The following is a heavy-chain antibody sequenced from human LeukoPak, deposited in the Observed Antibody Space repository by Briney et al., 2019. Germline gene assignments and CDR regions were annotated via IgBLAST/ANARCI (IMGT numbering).Heavy chain of an antibody. CDR1: GFTFSSYG. J-gene: IGHJ3*02. V-gene: IGHV3-30*02. Sequence: GGSLRLSCAESGFTFSSYGMHWVRQAPGKGLEWVAFIRYDGSNKYYADSVKGRFTISRDNSKNTLYLQMNSLRAEDTAVYYCAKGYYYYSSGYYKDAFDIWGQGTMVTVSS. CDR2: IRYDGSNK. CDR3: AKGYYYYSSGYYKDAFDI. D-gene: IGHD3-22*01.